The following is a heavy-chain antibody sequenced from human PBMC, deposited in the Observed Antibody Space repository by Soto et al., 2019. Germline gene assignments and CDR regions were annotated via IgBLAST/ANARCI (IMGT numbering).Heavy chain of an antibody. D-gene: IGHD6-13*01. J-gene: IGHJ4*02. CDR3: ARVDSSSWLYYFDY. V-gene: IGHV4-39*01. CDR2: IYYSGST. CDR1: GGSISSSSYY. Sequence: NPSETLSLTCTVSGGSISSSSYYWGWIRQPPGKGLEWIGSIYYSGSTYYNPSLKSRVTISVDTSKNQFSLKLSSVTAADTAVYYCARVDSSSWLYYFDYWGQGTLVTVSS.